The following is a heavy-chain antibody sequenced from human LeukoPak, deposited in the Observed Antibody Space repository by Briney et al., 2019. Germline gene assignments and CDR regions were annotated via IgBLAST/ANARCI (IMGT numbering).Heavy chain of an antibody. V-gene: IGHV3-53*01. D-gene: IGHD3-22*01. CDR3: AREGTYYYDSSGYYRRGTVDY. CDR1: GFTVSSNY. Sequence: GGSLRLSCAASGFTVSSNYMSWVRQAPGKGLEWVSVIYSGGSTYYADSVKGRFTISRDNSKNTLYLQMNSLRAEDTAVYYCAREGTYYYDSSGYYRRGTVDYWGQGTLVTVSS. CDR2: IYSGGST. J-gene: IGHJ4*02.